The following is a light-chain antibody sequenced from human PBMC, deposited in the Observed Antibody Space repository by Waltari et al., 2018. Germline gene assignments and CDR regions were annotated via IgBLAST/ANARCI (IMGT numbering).Light chain of an antibody. J-gene: IGKJ5*01. CDR2: AAS. V-gene: IGKV1-39*01. CDR1: QRISSN. Sequence: DIQMTQSPSSLSASVADRVTITCRASQRISSNLNWYQQKPGKAPNPLIYAASSLQSGVPSRFSGSGFGTDFTLSIRNLQPEDFATYYCQQSHSTPITFGQGTRLEIK. CDR3: QQSHSTPIT.